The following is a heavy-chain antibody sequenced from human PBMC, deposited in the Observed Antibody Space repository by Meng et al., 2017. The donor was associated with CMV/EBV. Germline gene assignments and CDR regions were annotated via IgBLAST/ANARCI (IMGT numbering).Heavy chain of an antibody. J-gene: IGHJ4*02. CDR1: GGTFSSYA. CDR3: ATQPLYCSSTSCYFSY. V-gene: IGHV1-69*05. Sequence: SVKVSCKASGGTFSSYAISWVRQAPGQGLEWMGGIIPIFGTANYAQKLRGRVTITTDESTSTAYMELSSLRSEDTAVYYCATQPLYCSSTSCYFSYWGQGTLVTVSS. D-gene: IGHD2-2*01. CDR2: IIPIFGTA.